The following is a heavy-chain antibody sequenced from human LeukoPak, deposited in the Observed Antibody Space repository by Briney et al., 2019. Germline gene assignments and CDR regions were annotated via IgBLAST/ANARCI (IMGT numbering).Heavy chain of an antibody. CDR2: ISSSGSTI. Sequence: GGSLRLSCAASGFTFSSYEMNWVRQAPGKGLEWVSYISSSGSTIYYADSVKGRFTISRDNAKNSLYLQMNSLRAEDTAVYYCARDSYYGSGNQADYWGQGTLVTVSS. CDR1: GFTFSSYE. J-gene: IGHJ4*02. V-gene: IGHV3-48*03. CDR3: ARDSYYGSGNQADY. D-gene: IGHD3-10*01.